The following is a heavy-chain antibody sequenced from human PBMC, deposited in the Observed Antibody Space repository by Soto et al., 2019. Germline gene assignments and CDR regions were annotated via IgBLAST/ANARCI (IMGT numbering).Heavy chain of an antibody. V-gene: IGHV3-30*03. Sequence: SLRLSCSASGFIFSNYGMHWVRQAPGKGLERLAIISNDGTDKFYADSVKGRFSVSRDNSKSTLSLQMNSLRSDDTALYYCATAVAGAYWGHGTLVTVSS. CDR3: ATAVAGAY. CDR2: ISNDGTDK. D-gene: IGHD6-19*01. J-gene: IGHJ4*01. CDR1: GFIFSNYG.